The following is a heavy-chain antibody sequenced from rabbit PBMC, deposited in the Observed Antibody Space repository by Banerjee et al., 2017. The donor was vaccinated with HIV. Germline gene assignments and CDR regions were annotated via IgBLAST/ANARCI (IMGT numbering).Heavy chain of an antibody. CDR2: ITYGGST. J-gene: IGHJ4*01. CDR1: GFSFTNKYV. CDR3: ARDLAGVTGWNFGL. V-gene: IGHV1S45*01. Sequence: QEQLEESGGDLVKPEGSLTLTCTASGFSFTNKYVMCWVRQAPGKGLEWIGYITYGGSTFYASWAKGRFTISRTSTTVDLKMTSLTAADTATYFCARDLAGVTGWNFGLWGQGTLVTVS. D-gene: IGHD4-1*01.